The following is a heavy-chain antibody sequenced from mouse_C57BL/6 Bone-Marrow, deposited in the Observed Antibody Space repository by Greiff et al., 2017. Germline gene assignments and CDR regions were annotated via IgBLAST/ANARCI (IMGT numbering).Heavy chain of an antibody. J-gene: IGHJ1*03. V-gene: IGHV1-55*01. CDR2: IYPGSGST. CDR1: GYTFTSYW. D-gene: IGHD1-1*01. Sequence: QVQLQQPGAELVKPGASVKMSCKASGYTFTSYWITWVTQRPGQGLEWIGDIYPGSGSTNYNEKFKSKATLTVDTSSSTAYMQLSSLTSEDSAVYYCARCDITTVVAAHWYFDVGGTGTTVTVSS. CDR3: ARCDITTVVAAHWYFDV.